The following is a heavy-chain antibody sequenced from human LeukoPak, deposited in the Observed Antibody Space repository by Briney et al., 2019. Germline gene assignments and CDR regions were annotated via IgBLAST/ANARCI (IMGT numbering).Heavy chain of an antibody. Sequence: SETLSLTCNVSGDSITSTYYWGWIRQPPGKGLEWIGSISHSGGTNYNPSLKSRVTISVDTSKNQFSLKLSSVTAADTAVYYCARGAKWGVVVHGFDYWGQGTLVTVSS. D-gene: IGHD3-3*01. V-gene: IGHV4-38-2*02. J-gene: IGHJ4*02. CDR1: GDSITSTYY. CDR2: ISHSGGT. CDR3: ARGAKWGVVVHGFDY.